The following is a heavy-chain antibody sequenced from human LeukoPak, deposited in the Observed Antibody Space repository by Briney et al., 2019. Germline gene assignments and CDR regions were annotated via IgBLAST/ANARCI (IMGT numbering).Heavy chain of an antibody. CDR3: ARARRTVTTGIDY. D-gene: IGHD4-11*01. CDR1: GGSISSGGYY. V-gene: IGHV4-31*03. Sequence: TLSLTCTVSGGSISSGGYYWSWIRQHPGKGLEWIGYIYHSGSTYYNPSLKSRVTISVDTSKNQFSLKLSSVTAADTAVYYCARARRTVTTGIDYWGQGTLVTVSS. CDR2: IYHSGST. J-gene: IGHJ4*02.